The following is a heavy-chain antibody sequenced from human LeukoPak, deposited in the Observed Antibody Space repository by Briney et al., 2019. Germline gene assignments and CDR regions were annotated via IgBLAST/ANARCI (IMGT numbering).Heavy chain of an antibody. J-gene: IGHJ4*02. CDR2: ISSSSSYI. Sequence: GGSLRLSCAASGFTFSSYSMNWVRQAPGKGLEWVSSISSSSSYIYYADSVKGRFTISRDNAKNSLYLQMNSPRAEDTAVYYCARDHDRYDSSGYPYWGQGTLVTVSS. D-gene: IGHD3-22*01. CDR3: ARDHDRYDSSGYPY. CDR1: GFTFSSYS. V-gene: IGHV3-21*01.